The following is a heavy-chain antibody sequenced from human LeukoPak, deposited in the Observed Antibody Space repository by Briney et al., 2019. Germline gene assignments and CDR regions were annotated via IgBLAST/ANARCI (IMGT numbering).Heavy chain of an antibody. Sequence: PGGSLRLSCAASGLTVSSKFMSWVRQAPGKGLEWISIVYDYGASTYYADSVAGRFSVSIDNSKNTVYLQMSSLRAEDTALYYCAAGWGFLDYWGQGTLVTVSS. CDR2: VYDYGAST. V-gene: IGHV3-66*01. CDR1: GLTVSSKF. J-gene: IGHJ4*02. CDR3: AAGWGFLDY. D-gene: IGHD7-27*01.